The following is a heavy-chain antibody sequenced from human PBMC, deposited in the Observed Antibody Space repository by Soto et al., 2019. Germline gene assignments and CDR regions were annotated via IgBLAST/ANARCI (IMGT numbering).Heavy chain of an antibody. CDR2: IYYSGST. D-gene: IGHD3-9*01. CDR3: AREDYDILTGYYSGSPGL. Sequence: SPTLSLTCTVSGGSISSSSYYWGWIRQPPGKGLEWIGSIYYSGSTYYNPSLKSRVTISVDTSKNQFSLKLSSVTAADTAVYYCAREDYDILTGYYSGSPGLWGQGTLVTVSS. J-gene: IGHJ4*02. V-gene: IGHV4-39*02. CDR1: GGSISSSSYY.